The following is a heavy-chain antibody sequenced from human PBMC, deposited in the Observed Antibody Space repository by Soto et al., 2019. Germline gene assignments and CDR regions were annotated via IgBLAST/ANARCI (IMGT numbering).Heavy chain of an antibody. Sequence: GGSLSLSCAASGFTFSSYAMSWVRQAPGKGLEWVSAISGSGGSTYYADSVKGRFTISRDNSKNTLYLQMNSLRAEDTAVYYCARRSSGWYFDYWGQGTLVTVSS. V-gene: IGHV3-23*01. CDR3: ARRSSGWYFDY. CDR2: ISGSGGST. CDR1: GFTFSSYA. J-gene: IGHJ4*02. D-gene: IGHD6-19*01.